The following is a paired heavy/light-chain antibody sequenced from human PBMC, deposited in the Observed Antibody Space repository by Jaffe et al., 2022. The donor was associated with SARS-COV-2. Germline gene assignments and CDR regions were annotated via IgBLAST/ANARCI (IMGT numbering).Light chain of an antibody. Sequence: DIQMTQSPSTLSASVGDRVTITCRASQGVGSWLAWYQQKPGKAPKLLIYKASTLESGVPSRFGGSGSGTEFTLTISSLQPDDFATYYCQQYNSYPLTFGGGTKVEIK. V-gene: IGKV1-5*03. CDR2: KAS. J-gene: IGKJ4*01. CDR1: QGVGSW. CDR3: QQYNSYPLT.
Heavy chain of an antibody. V-gene: IGHV3-23*01. D-gene: IGHD7-27*01. CDR1: GFTFDSYM. CDR3: AKDGEDWGSLFDS. Sequence: DVQLLESGGGLVQPGGSLRLSCAASGFTFDSYMMNWVRQAPGRALEWVSAISGSGGDTNYADSVKGRFTISRDNFKSTLYLQMNSLRADDTAVYYCAKDGEDWGSLFDSWGQGTLVTVSS. CDR2: ISGSGGDT. J-gene: IGHJ4*02.